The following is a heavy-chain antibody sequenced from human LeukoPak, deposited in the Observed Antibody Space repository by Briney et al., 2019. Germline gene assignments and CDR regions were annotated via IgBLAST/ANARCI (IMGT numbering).Heavy chain of an antibody. CDR2: IKQDGSEK. V-gene: IGHV3-7*04. D-gene: IGHD5-24*01. Sequence: GGSLRLSCAASGFTFSSYWMSWVRQAPGEGLEWVANIKQDGSEKYYVDSVKGRFTISRDNAKNSLYLQMNSLRVEDTAVYYCARDFRDGYNNFDDYWGQGTLVTVSS. CDR3: ARDFRDGYNNFDDY. CDR1: GFTFSSYW. J-gene: IGHJ4*02.